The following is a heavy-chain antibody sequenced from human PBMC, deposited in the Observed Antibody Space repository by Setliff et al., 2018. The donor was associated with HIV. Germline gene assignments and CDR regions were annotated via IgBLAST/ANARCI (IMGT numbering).Heavy chain of an antibody. Sequence: SETLSLTCTVSGGSFSSGQYYWTWIRQPAGKGLEWIGHTHSSGSSRYNPSLESRVTISVDPSKNQFSLKLNSVTAADTAVYYCARRGSSDWYFDLWGRGTLVTVSS. D-gene: IGHD1-26*01. J-gene: IGHJ2*01. CDR2: THSSGSS. CDR3: ARRGSSDWYFDL. V-gene: IGHV4-61*10. CDR1: GGSFSSGQYY.